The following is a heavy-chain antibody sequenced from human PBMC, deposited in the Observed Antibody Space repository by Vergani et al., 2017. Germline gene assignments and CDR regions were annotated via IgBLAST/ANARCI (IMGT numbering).Heavy chain of an antibody. CDR2: ISAYNGDT. V-gene: IGHV1-18*01. CDR1: GYTFTTYG. Sequence: QVQLVQSGTEVKKPGASVKVSCKASGYTFTTYGISWVRQAPGQGLEWMGWISAYNGDTHYAQNFQDRVTMTTYTSTTTPYMELRSLRSDDTAVYYCAIDLAPTVTCALDIWGQGKMVTVSS. D-gene: IGHD4-17*01. J-gene: IGHJ3*02. CDR3: AIDLAPTVTCALDI.